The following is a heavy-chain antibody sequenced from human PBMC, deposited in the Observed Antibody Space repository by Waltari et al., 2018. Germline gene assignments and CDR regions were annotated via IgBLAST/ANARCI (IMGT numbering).Heavy chain of an antibody. CDR2: IYHSGST. J-gene: IGHJ5*02. Sequence: QVQLQESGPGLVQPSETLSLTCAVSGYSISSGYYWGWIRQPPGKGLEWIGSIYHSGSTYYNPSLKSRVTISVDTSKNQFSLKLSSVTAADTAVYYCARILTGYGFDPWGQGTLVTVSS. CDR1: GYSISSGYY. V-gene: IGHV4-38-2*01. CDR3: ARILTGYGFDP. D-gene: IGHD3-9*01.